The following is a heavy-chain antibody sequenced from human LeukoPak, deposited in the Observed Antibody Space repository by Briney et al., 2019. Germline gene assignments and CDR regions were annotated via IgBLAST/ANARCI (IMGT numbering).Heavy chain of an antibody. CDR3: AKLGGMIVVVIPNYFDY. Sequence: TGGSLRLSCAASGFTFSSYAMTWVRQAPGKGLEWVSAISGTGGSTYYADSVKGRFTISRDNSKNTLYLQMNNLRAEDTAVYYCAKLGGMIVVVIPNYFDYWGQGTLVTVSS. J-gene: IGHJ4*02. V-gene: IGHV3-23*01. CDR1: GFTFSSYA. CDR2: ISGTGGST. D-gene: IGHD3-22*01.